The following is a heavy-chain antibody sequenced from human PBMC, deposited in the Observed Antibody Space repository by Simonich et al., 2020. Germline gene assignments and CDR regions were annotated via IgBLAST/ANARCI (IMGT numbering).Heavy chain of an antibody. CDR1: GFTFSSYA. V-gene: IGHV3-23*01. J-gene: IGHJ5*02. D-gene: IGHD1-26*01. Sequence: EVQLLESGGGLVQPGGSLRLSCAASGFTFSSYAMSWVRQAPGKGGGGVSAISGSGGSTYSSDSGTGRFTISRDNTKNTLYLQMNSLRAEDTAVYYCAKDSSLVGATDWFDPWGQGTLVTVSS. CDR3: AKDSSLVGATDWFDP. CDR2: ISGSGGST.